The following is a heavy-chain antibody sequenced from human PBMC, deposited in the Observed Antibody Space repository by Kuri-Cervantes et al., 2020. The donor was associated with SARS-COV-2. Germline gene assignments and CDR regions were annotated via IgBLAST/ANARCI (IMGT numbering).Heavy chain of an antibody. CDR2: INPNSGGT. V-gene: IGHV1-2*02. Sequence: ASVKVSCKASGYTFTGYYMRWVRQAPGQGLEWMGWINPNSGGTNYAQKFQGRVTITADKSTSTAYMELSSLRSEDTAVYYCARMSLLQNDAFDIWGQGTMVTVSS. CDR3: ARMSLLQNDAFDI. D-gene: IGHD1-26*01. CDR1: GYTFTGYY. J-gene: IGHJ3*02.